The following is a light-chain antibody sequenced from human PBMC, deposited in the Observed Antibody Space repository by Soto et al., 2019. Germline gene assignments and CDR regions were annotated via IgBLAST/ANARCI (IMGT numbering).Light chain of an antibody. J-gene: IGKJ4*01. Sequence: DIQMTQSPSSLSASVGDRVTITCRASQSISSYLNWYQQKPGKAPKLLIYAASSLQSGVPSRFSGSGSGTDFTLTISSLQPEDFATYYCQQNYSTPLTFGGGTQVEIK. CDR2: AAS. CDR3: QQNYSTPLT. V-gene: IGKV1-39*01. CDR1: QSISSY.